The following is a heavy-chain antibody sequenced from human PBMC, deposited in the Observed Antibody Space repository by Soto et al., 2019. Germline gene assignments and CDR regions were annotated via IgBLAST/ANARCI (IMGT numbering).Heavy chain of an antibody. J-gene: IGHJ6*02. CDR1: GGPISSGDYY. CDR2: IYYSGST. V-gene: IGHV4-30-4*01. Sequence: SETLSLTCTVSGGPISSGDYYWSWIRQPPGKGLEWIGYIYYSGSTYYNPSLKSRVTISVDTSKNQFSLKLSSVTAADTAVYYCARQGVGVRLVVAATPHYYYGMDVWGQGTTVTVSS. CDR3: ARQGVGVRLVVAATPHYYYGMDV. D-gene: IGHD2-15*01.